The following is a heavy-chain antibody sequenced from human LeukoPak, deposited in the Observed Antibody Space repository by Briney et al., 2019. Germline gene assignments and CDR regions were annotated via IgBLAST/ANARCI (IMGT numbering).Heavy chain of an antibody. J-gene: IGHJ4*02. Sequence: SETLSLTCAVYGGSFSGYYWSWIRQPPGKGLEWIGEINHSGSTNYNPSLKSRVTISVDTSKNQFSLKLSSVTAADTAVYYCARGFGGSNLGFDYWGQGTLVTVSS. CDR1: GGSFSGYY. CDR3: ARGFGGSNLGFDY. CDR2: INHSGST. D-gene: IGHD2-15*01. V-gene: IGHV4-34*01.